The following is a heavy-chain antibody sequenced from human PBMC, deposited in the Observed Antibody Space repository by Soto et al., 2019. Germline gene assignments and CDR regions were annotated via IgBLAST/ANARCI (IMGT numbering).Heavy chain of an antibody. V-gene: IGHV3-30-3*01. D-gene: IGHD1-26*01. Sequence: QVQLMESGGGVVQPGGSLRLSYATSGFTFSSYSMHWFRQAPGKGLEWVAVISADGGTKIYTDSVKGRFTISRDNSKNTLYLHMDSLRAEDTAVYYYAREVGTRPWYFDHWGQGIQVTVSS. J-gene: IGHJ4*02. CDR3: AREVGTRPWYFDH. CDR2: ISADGGTK. CDR1: GFTFSSYS.